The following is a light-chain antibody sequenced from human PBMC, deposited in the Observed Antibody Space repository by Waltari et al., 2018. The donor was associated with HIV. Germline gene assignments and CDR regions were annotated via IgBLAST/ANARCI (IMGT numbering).Light chain of an antibody. V-gene: IGKV1-39*01. CDR3: QQSYSTLGT. CDR2: AAS. CDR1: QGISNY. J-gene: IGKJ1*01. Sequence: DIQMTQSPSSLSASVGDRVTITCRASQGISNYLNWYQQRVGEAPNLLIFAASTLHSGVPPRFSGSGSGTDFTLTITSLQPEDFATYYCQQSYSTLGTFGQGTKVEI.